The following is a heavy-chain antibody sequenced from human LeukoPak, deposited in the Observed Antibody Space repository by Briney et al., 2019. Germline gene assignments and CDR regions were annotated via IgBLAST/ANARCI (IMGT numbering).Heavy chain of an antibody. Sequence: SVKVSCKASGGTFSSYAISWVRQAPGQGLEWMGRIIPILGIANYAQKFQGRVTITADKSTSTAYMELSSLRSEDMAVYYCAVDYYDSSGYFDWGQGTLVTVSS. CDR1: GGTFSSYA. V-gene: IGHV1-69*04. CDR3: AVDYYDSSGYFD. J-gene: IGHJ4*02. D-gene: IGHD3-22*01. CDR2: IIPILGIA.